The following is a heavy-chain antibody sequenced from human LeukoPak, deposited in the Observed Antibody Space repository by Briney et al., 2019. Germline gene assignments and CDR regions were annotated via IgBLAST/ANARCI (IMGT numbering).Heavy chain of an antibody. CDR1: GYTFTSYY. J-gene: IGHJ4*02. V-gene: IGHV1-2*02. CDR3: ASNIPSSSWYYFDY. CDR2: INPNSGGT. D-gene: IGHD6-13*01. Sequence: PLASVKVSCKASGYTFTSYYMHWVRQAPGQGLEWMGWINPNSGGTNYAQKFQGRVIMTRDTSISTAYMELSRLRSDDTAVYYCASNIPSSSWYYFDYWGQGTLVTVSS.